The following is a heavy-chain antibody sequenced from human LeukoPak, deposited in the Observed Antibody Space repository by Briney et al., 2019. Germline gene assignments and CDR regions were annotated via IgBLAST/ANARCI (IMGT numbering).Heavy chain of an antibody. V-gene: IGHV6-1*01. CDR3: AREEAGTYGFQY. J-gene: IGHJ4*02. CDR2: AYYRSQWYN. D-gene: IGHD3-10*01. CDR1: GDSVSSNSGA. Sequence: SQTLSLTCAIFGDSVSSNSGAWNWIRQSPSRGLEWLGRAYYRSQWYNDYGFSVKGRIAINADTSKNHFSLQLNSVTPEDTAVYYCAREEAGTYGFQYWGQGTQVIVSS.